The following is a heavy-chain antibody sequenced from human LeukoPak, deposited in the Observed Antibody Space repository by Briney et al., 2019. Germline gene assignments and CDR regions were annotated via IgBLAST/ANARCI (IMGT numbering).Heavy chain of an antibody. Sequence: PGGSLRLSCAASGFSFRNSWMSWVRQAPGKGLEWVSVISFDGINKYYADSVKGRFTISRDNSKSTLYLQMNSLRTEDTSVYFCARDPSSGGFLDYWGQGTLVTVSS. CDR2: ISFDGINK. D-gene: IGHD3-10*01. J-gene: IGHJ4*02. CDR3: ARDPSSGGFLDY. CDR1: GFSFRNSW. V-gene: IGHV3-30-3*01.